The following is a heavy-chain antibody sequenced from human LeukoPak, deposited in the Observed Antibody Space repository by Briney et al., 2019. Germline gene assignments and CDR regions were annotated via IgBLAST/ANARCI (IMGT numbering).Heavy chain of an antibody. J-gene: IGHJ6*03. Sequence: VASVKVSCKASGYTFTGYYMHWVRQAPGQGPEWMGWINPNSGGTNYAQKFQGRVTMTRDTSISTAYMELSRLRSDDTAVYYCARLIVVVVAATDSYYYYMDVWGKGTTVTVSS. V-gene: IGHV1-2*02. D-gene: IGHD2-15*01. CDR2: INPNSGGT. CDR1: GYTFTGYY. CDR3: ARLIVVVVAATDSYYYYMDV.